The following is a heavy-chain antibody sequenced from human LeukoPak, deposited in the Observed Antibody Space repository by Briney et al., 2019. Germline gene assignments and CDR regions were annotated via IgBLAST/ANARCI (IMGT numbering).Heavy chain of an antibody. CDR2: IGGSGGST. J-gene: IGHJ3*02. V-gene: IGHV3-23*01. Sequence: GGSLRLSCAASGFTFSSYAMSWVRQAPGKGLEWVSVIGGSGGSTYYADSVKGRFTISRDNSKNTLYLQMNSLRAEDTAVYYYAKGLIAAAGTKAFDTWGQGTMVTVSS. D-gene: IGHD6-13*01. CDR1: GFTFSSYA. CDR3: AKGLIAAAGTKAFDT.